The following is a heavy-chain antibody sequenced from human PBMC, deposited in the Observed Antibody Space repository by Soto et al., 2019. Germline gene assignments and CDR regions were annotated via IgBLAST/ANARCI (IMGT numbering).Heavy chain of an antibody. V-gene: IGHV1-24*01. J-gene: IGHJ4*02. Sequence: ASVKVSCKVSGYTLTELSMHWVRQAPGKGLEWMGGFDPEDGETIYAQKFQGRVTMTEDTSTDTAYMELSRLRSEDTAVYYCATGELGYCSGGSCYDIWGQGTLVTVSS. D-gene: IGHD2-15*01. CDR2: FDPEDGET. CDR3: ATGELGYCSGGSCYDI. CDR1: GYTLTELS.